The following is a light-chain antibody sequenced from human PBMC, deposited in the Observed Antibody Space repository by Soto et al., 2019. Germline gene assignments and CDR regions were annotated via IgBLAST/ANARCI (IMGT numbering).Light chain of an antibody. CDR3: QQYNNWSPVT. CDR2: GAS. J-gene: IGKJ2*01. V-gene: IGKV3-15*01. Sequence: ETVMTQSPATLSVSPGERATLSCRASQSISSNLAWYQQKPCQAPRLLIYGASTRATGIPARFSGSGSGTEFTLTISSLQSEDVAVYYCQQYNNWSPVTFGQGTKLEIK. CDR1: QSISSN.